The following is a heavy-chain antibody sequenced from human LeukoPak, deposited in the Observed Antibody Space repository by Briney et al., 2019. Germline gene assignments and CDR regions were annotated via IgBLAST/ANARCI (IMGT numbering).Heavy chain of an antibody. CDR2: IFYTGNA. CDR1: GGSISGYH. D-gene: IGHD2-2*01. V-gene: IGHV4-59*08. CDR3: AAGDIVVVPAAPFDY. J-gene: IGHJ4*02. Sequence: PSETLSLTCTVTGGSISGYHWNWIRQSPGKGLEWIANIFYTGNADYNPSLKSRVTISVDTSKNEISLILSSVTAADTAVYYCAAGDIVVVPAAPFDYWGQGTQVIVSS.